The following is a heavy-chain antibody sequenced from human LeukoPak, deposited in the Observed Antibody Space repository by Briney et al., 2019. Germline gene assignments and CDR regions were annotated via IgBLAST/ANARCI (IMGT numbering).Heavy chain of an antibody. CDR1: GFTFSSYA. CDR2: ISYDGSNK. Sequence: YPGGSLRLSCAASGFTFSSYAMHWVRQAPGEGLEWVAVISYDGSNKYYADSVKGRFTISRDNSKNTLYLQMNSLRAEDTAVYYCARAGGSYFDYWGQGTLVTVSS. D-gene: IGHD1-26*01. J-gene: IGHJ4*02. V-gene: IGHV3-30-3*01. CDR3: ARAGGSYFDY.